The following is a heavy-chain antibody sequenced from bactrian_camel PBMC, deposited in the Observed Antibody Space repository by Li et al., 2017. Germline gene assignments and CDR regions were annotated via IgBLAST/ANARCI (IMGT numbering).Heavy chain of an antibody. CDR1: GYIFRDCG. V-gene: IGHV3S53*01. CDR3: AVDFISPFSGLGSCTHKYDYNY. Sequence: VQLVESGGGSVQAGGSLKLSCAASGYIFRDCGMAWFRQAPGHERELVSSIKKDGATTYADSVKGRFTISQDESAFYLQMNSLKPEDTAMYYCAVDFISPFSGLGSCTHKYDYNYWGLGTQVTVS. J-gene: IGHJ4*01. CDR2: IKKDGAT. D-gene: IGHD1*01.